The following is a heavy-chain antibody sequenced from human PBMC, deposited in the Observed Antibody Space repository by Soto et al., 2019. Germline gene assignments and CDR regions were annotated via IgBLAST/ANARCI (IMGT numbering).Heavy chain of an antibody. CDR2: MDPNSGST. CDR1: GYTFTTYD. Sequence: QAQLVQSGAEVRKPGASVKVSCKASGYTFTTYDINWVRQAPGQGLEWLGWMDPNSGSTGYAQNFQGRITMTRNISRNTAHMELSSLQSEDTAVYSCARERQFDFWRKGLDVWGQGTTVTVSS. CDR3: ARERQFDFWRKGLDV. J-gene: IGHJ6*02. V-gene: IGHV1-8*01. D-gene: IGHD3-3*01.